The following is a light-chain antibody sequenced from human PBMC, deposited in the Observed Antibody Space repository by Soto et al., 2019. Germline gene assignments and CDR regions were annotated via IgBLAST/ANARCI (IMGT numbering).Light chain of an antibody. CDR3: HHYGGSPIT. J-gene: IGKJ5*01. CDR1: QSLSSGY. Sequence: DIVLTQSPAILSLSLGERATLSCRASQSLSSGYLAWYQQKPGQAPRVLIYGASTRATGIPDRFSGSGSGTEFTLTISRLEPEDFAVYYCHHYGGSPITFGQGTRLEIK. CDR2: GAS. V-gene: IGKV3-20*01.